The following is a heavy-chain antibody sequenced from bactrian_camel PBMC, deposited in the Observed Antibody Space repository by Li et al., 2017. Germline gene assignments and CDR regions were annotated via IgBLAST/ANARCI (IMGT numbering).Heavy chain of an antibody. J-gene: IGHJ4*01. V-gene: IGHV3-3*01. Sequence: HVQLVESGGDLVQAGGSMRISCAASGSGYISGTACMGWFRQVPGKEREGVAAIAPATGTTFYRDSVKGRFTISHVNANNTLHLQMNSLKPEDTAVYYCAADLGWCGSRPLQREFRNWGQGTQVTVS. CDR1: GSGYISGTAC. D-gene: IGHD2*01. CDR3: AADLGWCGSRPLQREFRN. CDR2: IAPATGTT.